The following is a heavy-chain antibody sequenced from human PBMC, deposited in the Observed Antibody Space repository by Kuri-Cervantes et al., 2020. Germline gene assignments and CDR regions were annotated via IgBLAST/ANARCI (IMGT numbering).Heavy chain of an antibody. J-gene: IGHJ4*02. D-gene: IGHD3-10*01. Sequence: ASVKVSCKASGGTFSSYAISWVRQAPGQRLEWMGWINAGNGNTKYSQKFQGRVTITRDTSASTAYMELSSLRSDDTAVYYCARAKKVRGVTADYWGQGTLVTVSS. V-gene: IGHV1-3*01. CDR2: INAGNGNT. CDR1: GGTFSSYA. CDR3: ARAKKVRGVTADY.